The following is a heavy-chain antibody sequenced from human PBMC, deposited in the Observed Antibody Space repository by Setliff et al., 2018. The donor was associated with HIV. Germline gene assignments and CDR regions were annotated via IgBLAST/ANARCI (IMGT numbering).Heavy chain of an antibody. CDR3: ARGRRRSSTPYYFDY. CDR1: TESLTRYD. V-gene: IGHV4-34*01. J-gene: IGHJ4*02. Sequence: SETLSLTCAVYTESLTRYDWAWIRQSPEKGLEWIGEIDDSGSIIYNPSLQSRVTMSVDTSKSQFSLKLTSVSAADTAMYYCARGRRRSSTPYYFDYWGQGTLVTVSS. CDR2: IDDSGSI.